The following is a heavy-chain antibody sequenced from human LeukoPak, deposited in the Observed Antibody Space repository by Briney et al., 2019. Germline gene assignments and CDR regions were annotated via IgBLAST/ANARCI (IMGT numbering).Heavy chain of an antibody. J-gene: IGHJ1*01. CDR2: INPTGGST. CDR1: GYTFTSYY. D-gene: IGHD5-24*01. Sequence: ASVKVSCKASGYTFTSYYMHWVRQAPGQGLEWMGLINPTGGSTGYAQKFQGRVTMTRDMSTSTDYMELSSLRSDDTAVYYCARGDDPDAEYFQHWGQGTLVTVSS. V-gene: IGHV1-46*01. CDR3: ARGDDPDAEYFQH.